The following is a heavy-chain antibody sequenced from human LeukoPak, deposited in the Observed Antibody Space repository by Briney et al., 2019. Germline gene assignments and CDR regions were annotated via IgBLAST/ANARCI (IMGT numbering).Heavy chain of an antibody. V-gene: IGHV3-30*04. D-gene: IGHD4-17*01. CDR1: GFTFSSYA. J-gene: IGHJ4*02. Sequence: PGRSLRLSCAASGFTFSSYAMHWVRQAPGKGLEWVAVISYDGSNKYYADSVKGRFTISRDNSKNTLYLQMNSLRAEDTAVYYCATNDYGASDYWGQGTLVTVSS. CDR2: ISYDGSNK. CDR3: ATNDYGASDY.